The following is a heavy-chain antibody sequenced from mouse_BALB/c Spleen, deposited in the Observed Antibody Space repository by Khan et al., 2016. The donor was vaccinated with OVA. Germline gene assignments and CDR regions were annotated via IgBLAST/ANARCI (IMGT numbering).Heavy chain of an antibody. V-gene: IGHV3-2*02. Sequence: EVQLQESGPGLVKPSQSLSLTCTVTGYSITSDYAWNWIRQFPGNKLEWMDYISYSGSTTYNPSLKSRISITRDTSKNQFFLQLNSVTTEDTATYYCARWFTYWGQGTLVTVSA. J-gene: IGHJ3*01. CDR2: ISYSGST. CDR1: GYSITSDYA. CDR3: ARWFTY.